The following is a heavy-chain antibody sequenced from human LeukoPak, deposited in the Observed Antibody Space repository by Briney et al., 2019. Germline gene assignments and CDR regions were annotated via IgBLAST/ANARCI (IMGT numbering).Heavy chain of an antibody. CDR3: ARGSGQWGFDS. Sequence: SETLSLTCTVSGGSISSHYWSWIRQPPGKTLEWIGYIYYSGSTNYNPSLRSRVTISVDSSKNQFSLKLSSVTAADTAVYYYARGSGQWGFDSWGQGTLVTVSS. D-gene: IGHD3-10*01. V-gene: IGHV4-59*11. CDR1: GGSISSHY. J-gene: IGHJ4*02. CDR2: IYYSGST.